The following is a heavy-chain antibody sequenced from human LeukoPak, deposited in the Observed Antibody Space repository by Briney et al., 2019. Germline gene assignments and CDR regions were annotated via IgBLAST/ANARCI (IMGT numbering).Heavy chain of an antibody. J-gene: IGHJ3*02. V-gene: IGHV2-70*11. CDR1: GFSLSTSGMC. Sequence: SGPTLVNPTQTLTLTCTFSGFSLSTSGMCVSWIRQPPGKALEWLARIDWDDDKYYSTSLKTRLTISKDTSKNQVVLTMTNMDPVDSATYYCARGIVGATKGAFDIWGQGTMVTVSS. CDR2: IDWDDDK. D-gene: IGHD1-26*01. CDR3: ARGIVGATKGAFDI.